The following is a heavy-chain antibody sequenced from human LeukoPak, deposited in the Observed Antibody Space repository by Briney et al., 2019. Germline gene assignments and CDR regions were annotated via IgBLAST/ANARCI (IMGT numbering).Heavy chain of an antibody. CDR3: AKAPYSSSPGRYFDY. J-gene: IGHJ4*02. V-gene: IGHV3-11*01. CDR2: ISSSGSTI. D-gene: IGHD6-6*01. Sequence: PGGSLRLSCAASGFTFSDYYMSWIRQAPGKGLEWVSYISSSGSTIYYADSVKGRFTISRDNAKNSLYLQMNSLRAEDTAVYYCAKAPYSSSPGRYFDYWGQGTLVTVSS. CDR1: GFTFSDYY.